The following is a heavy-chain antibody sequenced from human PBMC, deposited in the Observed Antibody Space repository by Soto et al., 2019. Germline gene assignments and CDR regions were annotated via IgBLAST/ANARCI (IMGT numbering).Heavy chain of an antibody. Sequence: SETLSLTCTVSGGSISSYYWSWIRQPPGKGLEWIGYIYYSGSTNYNPSLKSRVTISVDTSKNQFSLKLSSVTAADTAVYYCAGGGYCSSTSCQEYFQHWGQGTLVTVSS. D-gene: IGHD2-2*01. CDR2: IYYSGST. CDR1: GGSISSYY. CDR3: AGGGYCSSTSCQEYFQH. J-gene: IGHJ1*01. V-gene: IGHV4-59*01.